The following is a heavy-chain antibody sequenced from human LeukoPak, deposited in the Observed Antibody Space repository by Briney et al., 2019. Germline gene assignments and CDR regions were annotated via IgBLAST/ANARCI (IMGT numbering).Heavy chain of an antibody. Sequence: SVKVSCKASGGTFSSYAISWVRQAPGQGLEWMGRIIPILGIANYAQKFQGRVTITADKSTSTAYMELSSLRSEDTAVHYCARGYYDSSGYYPDYWGQGTLVTVSS. CDR2: IIPILGIA. J-gene: IGHJ4*02. CDR3: ARGYYDSSGYYPDY. CDR1: GGTFSSYA. V-gene: IGHV1-69*04. D-gene: IGHD3-22*01.